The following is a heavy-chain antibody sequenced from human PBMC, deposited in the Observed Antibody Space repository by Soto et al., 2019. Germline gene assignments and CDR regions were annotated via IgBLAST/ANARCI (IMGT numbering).Heavy chain of an antibody. CDR3: AKDPPIASAGPTLDY. CDR2: ISSNGGRT. D-gene: IGHD6-13*01. CDR1: GFTFSAYV. Sequence: EVQLLESGGGLVQPGGSLRLSCAASGFTFSAYVMCWVRQAPGKGPEWVSAISSNGGRTFYTDSVKGRFTISRDNSRNTLYLQMSSLRVEDTAIYYCAKDPPIASAGPTLDYWGQGTLVSVSS. J-gene: IGHJ4*02. V-gene: IGHV3-23*01.